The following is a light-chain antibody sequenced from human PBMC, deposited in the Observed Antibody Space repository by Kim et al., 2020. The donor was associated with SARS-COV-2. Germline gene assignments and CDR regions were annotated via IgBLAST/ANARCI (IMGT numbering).Light chain of an antibody. V-gene: IGKV4-1*01. Sequence: RDTLNYKYSQNDLYNSDKKNYVAWYKQKPGQAPKLLMYWASIRKSGVSDRLSGSGSETDFTLTISSLQAEDVAVYYCQQYYSTPPSFGQGTKLEI. CDR3: QQYYSTPPS. CDR1: QNDLYNSDKKNY. J-gene: IGKJ2*03. CDR2: WAS.